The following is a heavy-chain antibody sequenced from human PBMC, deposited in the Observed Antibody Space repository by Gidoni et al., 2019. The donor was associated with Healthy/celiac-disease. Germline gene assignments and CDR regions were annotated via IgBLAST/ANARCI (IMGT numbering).Heavy chain of an antibody. J-gene: IGHJ6*02. V-gene: IGHV4-39*07. CDR3: AREGSGWPRPPPYYYYYGMDV. D-gene: IGHD6-19*01. CDR1: GGSISSSSYY. CDR2: IYYSGST. Sequence: QLQLQESGPGLVKPSETLSLTCTVSGGSISSSSYYWGWIRQPPGKGLEWIGSIYYSGSTYYNPSLKSRVTISVDTSKNQFSLKLSSVTAADTAVYYCAREGSGWPRPPPYYYYYGMDVWGQGTTVTVSS.